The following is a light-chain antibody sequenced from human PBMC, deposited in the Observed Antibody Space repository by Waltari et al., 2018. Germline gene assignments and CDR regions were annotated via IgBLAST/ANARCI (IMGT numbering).Light chain of an antibody. CDR1: SSDVGGSNY. CDR3: CSYAGSYTVV. CDR2: DVS. Sequence: QSALTQPRSVSGSPGQSVTISCTGTSSDVGGSNYVSWYQQHPGKAPKLMFYDVSKRPAGVPDRFSGSKSGNTASLTISGRQAEDEADYYCCSYAGSYTVVFGGGTKLTVL. V-gene: IGLV2-11*01. J-gene: IGLJ2*01.